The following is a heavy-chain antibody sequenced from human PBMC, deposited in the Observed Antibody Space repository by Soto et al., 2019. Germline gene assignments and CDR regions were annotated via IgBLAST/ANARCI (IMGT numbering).Heavy chain of an antibody. CDR2: IYYSGST. Sequence: QVQLQESGPGLVKPSQTLSLTCTVSGGSISSGGYYWSWIRQHPGKGLEWIGYIYYSGSTYYNPSLKSRVTISVDTSKNQFSLKLSSVTAADTAVYYCASAPIFGVVIPDAFDIWGQGTMVTVSS. D-gene: IGHD3-3*01. CDR1: GGSISSGGYY. CDR3: ASAPIFGVVIPDAFDI. J-gene: IGHJ3*02. V-gene: IGHV4-31*03.